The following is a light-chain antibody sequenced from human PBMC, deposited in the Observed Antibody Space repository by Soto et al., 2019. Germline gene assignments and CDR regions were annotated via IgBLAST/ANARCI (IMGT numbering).Light chain of an antibody. J-gene: IGKJ4*01. CDR2: ATS. CDR1: QDISTY. CDR3: QQAKSLPLT. Sequence: DIQMTQSPSSLSASVGDRVTITCRASQDISTYLAWYQRKPGRAPKVLIRATSTLQSGVPSRFSGRGSGTDFTLSISNLQPEDSATYYCQQAKSLPLTFGGGTKVEIK. V-gene: IGKV1-12*01.